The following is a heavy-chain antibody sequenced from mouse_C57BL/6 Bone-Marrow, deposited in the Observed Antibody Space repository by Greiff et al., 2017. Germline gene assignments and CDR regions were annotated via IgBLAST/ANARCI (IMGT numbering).Heavy chain of an antibody. D-gene: IGHD1-1*01. CDR2: IDPENGAT. CDR1: GFNIKDDY. Sequence: EVQLQQSGAELVRPGASVKLSCTASGFNIKDDYMHWVKQRPEQGLEWIGWIDPENGATEYASKFQGKATITADTSSNTAYLQLSSLTSEDTAVYYCTNPYGDLYWGQGTSVTVSS. V-gene: IGHV14-4*01. J-gene: IGHJ4*01. CDR3: TNPYGDLY.